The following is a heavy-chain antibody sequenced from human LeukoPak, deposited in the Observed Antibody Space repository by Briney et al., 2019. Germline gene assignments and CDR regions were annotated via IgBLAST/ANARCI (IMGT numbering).Heavy chain of an antibody. J-gene: IGHJ4*02. CDR2: ISSSSSYI. V-gene: IGHV3-21*01. D-gene: IGHD2-2*01. Sequence: GGSLRLSCAASGFTFSSYSMNWVRQAPGKGLEWVSSISSSSSYIYYADSVKGRFTISRDNAKNSLYPQMNSLRAEDTAVYYCARGDGVPAASDYWGQGTLVTVSS. CDR3: ARGDGVPAASDY. CDR1: GFTFSSYS.